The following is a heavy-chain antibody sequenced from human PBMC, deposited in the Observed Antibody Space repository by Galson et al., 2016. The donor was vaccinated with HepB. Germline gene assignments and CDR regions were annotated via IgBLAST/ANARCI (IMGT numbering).Heavy chain of an antibody. Sequence: SLRLSCAASGFTFSSYGMHWVRQAPGKGLEWVSFITNDGSNKKYADSVKGRFTISRDNSKKTLYLQMNSLRAEDTAVYYCARDEFYVSSAYYASGFDPWGQGTLVTVSS. CDR2: ITNDGSNK. V-gene: IGHV3-30*03. CDR1: GFTFSSYG. CDR3: ARDEFYVSSAYYASGFDP. D-gene: IGHD3-22*01. J-gene: IGHJ5*02.